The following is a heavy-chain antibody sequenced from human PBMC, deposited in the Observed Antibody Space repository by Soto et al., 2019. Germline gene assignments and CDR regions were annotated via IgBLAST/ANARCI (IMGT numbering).Heavy chain of an antibody. V-gene: IGHV4-59*01. CDR1: GGSISSYY. J-gene: IGHJ4*02. CDR2: IYYSGST. CDR3: ARRYGTTFDY. Sequence: TSETLSLTCTVSGGSISSYYWIWIRQPPGKGLEWIGYIYYSGSTNYNPSLKSRVTISVDTSKNQFSLKLSSVTAADTAVYYCARRYGTTFDYWGQGTLVTVSS. D-gene: IGHD1-7*01.